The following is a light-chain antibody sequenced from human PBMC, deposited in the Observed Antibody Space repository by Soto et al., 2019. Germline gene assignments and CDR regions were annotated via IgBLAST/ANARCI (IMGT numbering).Light chain of an antibody. Sequence: QSVLTQPASMSGSLGQSITISCTGTSVDVGGYNYVSWYQHHPGKAPRLLIFEVSNRPSGVSNRFSGSKSGNTASLTISGLQAEDEADYYCTSYTIKTTYVFGTGTKLTVL. J-gene: IGLJ1*01. CDR1: SVDVGGYNY. CDR2: EVS. CDR3: TSYTIKTTYV. V-gene: IGLV2-14*01.